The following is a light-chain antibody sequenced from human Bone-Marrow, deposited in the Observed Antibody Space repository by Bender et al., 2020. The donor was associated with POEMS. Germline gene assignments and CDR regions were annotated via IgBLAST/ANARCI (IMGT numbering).Light chain of an antibody. CDR3: VAWDASLNGWV. CDR2: LND. V-gene: IGLV3-1*01. J-gene: IGLJ3*02. Sequence: SYELTQPPSVSVSPGQTATISCSGDKLGDKYACWYQQKPGQSPMLVIYLNDRRPSGIPDRFSGSKSGTSASLAITGLQSDDEAIYFCVAWDASLNGWVFGGGTKLTVL. CDR1: KLGDKY.